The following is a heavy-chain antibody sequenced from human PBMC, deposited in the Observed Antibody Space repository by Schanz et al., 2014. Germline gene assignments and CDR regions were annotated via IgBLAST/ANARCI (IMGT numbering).Heavy chain of an antibody. CDR3: VRVSFADPRLYRGMDRDIDY. CDR1: GFAFSSFA. CDR2: ISTSGTYM. D-gene: IGHD5-18*01. V-gene: IGHV3-21*01. J-gene: IGHJ4*02. Sequence: EVQLMESGGGLVKPGGSLRLSCVASGFAFSSFAMTWVRQAPGRGLEWVSSISTSGTYMYIADSLKGRLTISRDDAKKPMYLQMNNLRAEDTAVYYCVRVSFADPRLYRGMDRDIDYWGQGTLVTVSS.